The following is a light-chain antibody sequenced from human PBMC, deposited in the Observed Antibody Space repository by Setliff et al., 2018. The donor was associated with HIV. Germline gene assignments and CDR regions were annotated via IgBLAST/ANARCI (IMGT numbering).Light chain of an antibody. Sequence: NFMLTQPHSVSESPGKTVTISCTRSSGSILANYVQWYQHRPGGSPTTVIRDNKERPSGVPERFSGSVDRSINSASLTISGLKTEDEADYFCQSYDGSTWVFGGGTQLTVL. CDR3: QSYDGSTWV. J-gene: IGLJ3*02. CDR2: DNK. V-gene: IGLV6-57*01. CDR1: SGSILANY.